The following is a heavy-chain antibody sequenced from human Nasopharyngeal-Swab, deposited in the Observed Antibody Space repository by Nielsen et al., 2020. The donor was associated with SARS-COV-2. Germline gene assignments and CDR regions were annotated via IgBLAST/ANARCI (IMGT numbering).Heavy chain of an antibody. J-gene: IGHJ3*02. CDR2: ISYDGSNN. CDR1: GFTFSSYG. CDR3: AKGGGTTGTVGLDI. Sequence: GESLKISCAASGFTFSSYGMHWVRQAPGKGLEWVAVISYDGSNNYYADSVKGRFTISRDNSKNTLYLQMNSLRAEDTAVYYCAKGGGTTGTVGLDIWGQGTMVTVSS. D-gene: IGHD1-1*01. V-gene: IGHV3-30*18.